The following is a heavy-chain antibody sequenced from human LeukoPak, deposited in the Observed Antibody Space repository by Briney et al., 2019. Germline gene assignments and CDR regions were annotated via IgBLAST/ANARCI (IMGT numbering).Heavy chain of an antibody. V-gene: IGHV1-18*01. CDR2: ISADNGNT. Sequence: ASVNVSCKASGYTFTSYGISGVRQAPGQGREGMGWISADNGNTNYAQKLEGRVTMTPETSTSTAYMELRRLRSDDTAVYYCARVVLLGTKGPNDYWGQGTLVTVSP. CDR3: ARVVLLGTKGPNDY. J-gene: IGHJ4*02. D-gene: IGHD1-14*01. CDR1: GYTFTSYG.